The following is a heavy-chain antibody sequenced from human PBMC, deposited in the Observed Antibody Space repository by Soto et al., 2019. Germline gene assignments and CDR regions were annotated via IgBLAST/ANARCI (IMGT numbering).Heavy chain of an antibody. D-gene: IGHD3-22*01. J-gene: IGHJ4*02. CDR3: TTLWYYYDSSAY. CDR2: TYYRSKWYN. Sequence: PSQTLSLTCAISGDSVSSNSAAWNWIRQSPSRGLEWLGRTYYRSKWYNDYAVSVKSRITINPDTSKNQCSLQLNSVTPEDTAVHYCTTLWYYYDSSAYWGRGTLVTVSS. CDR1: GDSVSSNSAA. V-gene: IGHV6-1*01.